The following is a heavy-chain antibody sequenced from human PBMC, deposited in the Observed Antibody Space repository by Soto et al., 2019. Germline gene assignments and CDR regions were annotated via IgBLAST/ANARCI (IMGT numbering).Heavy chain of an antibody. CDR1: GFTFSSYA. V-gene: IGHV3-30*18. Sequence: VQLLESGGGLVQPGGSLRLSCAASGFTFSSYAMSWVRQAPGKGLEWVAVISYDGSNKYYADSVKGRFTISRDNSKNTLYLQMNSLRAEDTAVYYCAKDLAVAGTHYYYYGMDVWGQGTTVTVSS. D-gene: IGHD6-19*01. CDR2: ISYDGSNK. J-gene: IGHJ6*02. CDR3: AKDLAVAGTHYYYYGMDV.